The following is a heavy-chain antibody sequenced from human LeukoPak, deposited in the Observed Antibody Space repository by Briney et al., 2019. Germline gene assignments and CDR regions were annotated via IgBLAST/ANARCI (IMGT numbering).Heavy chain of an antibody. Sequence: SETLSLTCTVSGGSISSYYWSWIRQPPGKGLEWIGYIYYSGSTNYNPSLKSRVTISVDTSKNQFSLKLSSVTAADTAVYYCARSNYDFWSGSPAVQYFYRGQGTLVTVSS. CDR3: ARSNYDFWSGSPAVQYFY. D-gene: IGHD3-3*01. J-gene: IGHJ4*02. CDR2: IYYSGST. CDR1: GGSISSYY. V-gene: IGHV4-59*01.